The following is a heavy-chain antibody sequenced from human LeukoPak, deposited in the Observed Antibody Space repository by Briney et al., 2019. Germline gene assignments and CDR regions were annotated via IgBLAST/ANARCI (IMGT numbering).Heavy chain of an antibody. V-gene: IGHV4-34*01. D-gene: IGHD2-8*01. CDR2: INHSGST. J-gene: IGHJ4*02. CDR1: GGSFSGYY. Sequence: SETLSLTCAVYGGSFSGYYWSWVRQPPGKGLEWIGEINHSGSTNYNPSLKSRVTISVDTSKNQFSLKLSSVTAADTAVYYCARGGNCTNGVCPEDEYYFDYWGQGTLVTVSS. CDR3: ARGGNCTNGVCPEDEYYFDY.